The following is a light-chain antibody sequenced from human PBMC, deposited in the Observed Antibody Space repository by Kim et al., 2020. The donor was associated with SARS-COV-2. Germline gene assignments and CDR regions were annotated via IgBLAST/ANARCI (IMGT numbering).Light chain of an antibody. CDR3: QQYGSSPPKT. CDR2: GAS. J-gene: IGKJ1*01. CDR1: QSVSSSY. Sequence: IVLTRSPGTLSLSPGERATLSCRASQSVSSSYLAWYQQKPGQAPRLLIYGASSRATGIPDRFSGSGSGTDFTLTISRLEPEDFAVYYCQQYGSSPPKTFGQGTKVDIK. V-gene: IGKV3-20*01.